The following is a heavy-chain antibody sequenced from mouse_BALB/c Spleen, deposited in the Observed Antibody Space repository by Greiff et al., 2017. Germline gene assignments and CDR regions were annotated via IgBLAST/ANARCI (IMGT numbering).Heavy chain of an antibody. Sequence: VQLQQSGAELVRPGALVKLSCKASGFNIKDYYMHWVKQRPEQGLEWIGWIDPENGNTIYDPKFQGKASITADTSSNTAYLQLSSLTSEDAAVYYCAGGYDWFAYWGQGTLVTVSA. CDR2: IDPENGNT. V-gene: IGHV14-1*02. D-gene: IGHD2-2*01. CDR3: AGGYDWFAY. CDR1: GFNIKDYY. J-gene: IGHJ3*01.